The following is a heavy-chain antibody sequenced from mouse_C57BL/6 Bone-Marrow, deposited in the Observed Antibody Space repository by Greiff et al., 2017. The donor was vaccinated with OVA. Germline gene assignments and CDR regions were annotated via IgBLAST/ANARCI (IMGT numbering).Heavy chain of an antibody. CDR3: TKVYDGYYLYYFDY. D-gene: IGHD2-3*01. CDR1: GYTFTDYE. J-gene: IGHJ2*01. CDR2: IDPETGGT. Sequence: QVHVKQSGAELVRPGASVTLSCKASGYTFTDYEMHWVKQTPVHGLEWIGAIDPETGGTAYNPKFKGKAILHADKSSSTAYMELRSLTSEDAAVYYCTKVYDGYYLYYFDYWGQGTTLTVSS. V-gene: IGHV1-15*01.